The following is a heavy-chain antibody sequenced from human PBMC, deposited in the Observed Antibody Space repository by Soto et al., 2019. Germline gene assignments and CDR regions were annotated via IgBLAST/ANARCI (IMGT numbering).Heavy chain of an antibody. V-gene: IGHV1-46*01. CDR1: GYTFTSYY. Sequence: QVQLVQSGAEVKKPGASVKVSCKASGYTFTSYYMHWVRQAPGQGLEWMGIINPSGGSTSYAQKFQGRVNMNRDAHKSTGYMELSSLRSEDTAVYYCARVKYSGSSFTFDYWGQGTLVTVSS. D-gene: IGHD1-26*01. CDR3: ARVKYSGSSFTFDY. CDR2: INPSGGST. J-gene: IGHJ4*02.